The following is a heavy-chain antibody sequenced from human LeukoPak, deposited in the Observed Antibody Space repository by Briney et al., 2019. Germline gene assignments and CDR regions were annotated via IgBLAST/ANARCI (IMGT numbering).Heavy chain of an antibody. V-gene: IGHV3-74*01. J-gene: IGHJ1*01. CDR3: ARAPSEIGGYYPEYFRH. Sequence: GGSLRLSCAASGFTFSSYWMHWVRQAPGKGLVWVSRIKSDGSTNYADSVKGRFTISRDNAKNTLSLQMNSLRAEDTGVYYCARAPSEIGGYYPEYFRHWGQGTLVTVSS. CDR2: IKSDGST. D-gene: IGHD3-22*01. CDR1: GFTFSSYW.